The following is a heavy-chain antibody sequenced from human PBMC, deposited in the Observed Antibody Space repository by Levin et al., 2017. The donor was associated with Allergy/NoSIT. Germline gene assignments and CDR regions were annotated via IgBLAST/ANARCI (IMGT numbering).Heavy chain of an antibody. CDR2: IYYSGST. CDR1: GDSISSNY. J-gene: IGHJ6*02. D-gene: IGHD2-15*01. Sequence: SQTLSLTCTVSGDSISSNYWSWIRQPPEKGLEWIGYIYYSGSTNYNPSLKSRVTISIDTSKNQFSLKLSSVTAADTAVYYCARRSCSGGTCYSGAHGMDVWGQGTTVTVSS. V-gene: IGHV4-59*08. CDR3: ARRSCSGGTCYSGAHGMDV.